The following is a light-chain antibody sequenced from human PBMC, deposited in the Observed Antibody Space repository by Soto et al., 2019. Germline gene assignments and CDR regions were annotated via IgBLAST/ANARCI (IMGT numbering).Light chain of an antibody. CDR1: SSNIGAGYD. V-gene: IGLV1-40*01. Sequence: QSALTQPPSVSGAPGQRVTISCTGSSSNIGAGYDVHWYQQRPGTAPKLLIFGNINRPSGVPDRFSGSKSGTSASLAITGLQAEDEGDYYCQSDDSTLSARYVFGTGTKVTVL. J-gene: IGLJ1*01. CDR3: QSDDSTLSARYV. CDR2: GNI.